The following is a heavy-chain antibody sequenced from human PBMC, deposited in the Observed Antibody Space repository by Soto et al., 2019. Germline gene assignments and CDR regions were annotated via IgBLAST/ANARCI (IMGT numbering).Heavy chain of an antibody. Sequence: ASVKVSCKASGGTFSSYAISWVRQAPGQGLEWMGGIIPIFGTANYAQKFQGRVTITADESTSTAYMELSSLRSEDTAVYYCARGGYFDSSNYLAYWGLGTLVTVSS. CDR2: IIPIFGTA. D-gene: IGHD3-22*01. CDR1: GGTFSSYA. V-gene: IGHV1-69*13. CDR3: ARGGYFDSSNYLAY. J-gene: IGHJ4*02.